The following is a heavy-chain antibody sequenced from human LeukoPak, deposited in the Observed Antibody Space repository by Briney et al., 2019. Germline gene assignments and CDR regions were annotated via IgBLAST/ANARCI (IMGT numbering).Heavy chain of an antibody. J-gene: IGHJ3*02. CDR1: GGSISSYY. V-gene: IGHV4-59*12. Sequence: SETLSLTCTVSGGSISSYYWSWIRQPPGKGLEWIGYIYYSGSTNYNPSLKSRVTISVDTSKNQFSLKLSSVTAADTAVYYCAREAPLRSSMVGGAFDIWGQGTMVTVSS. CDR3: AREAPLRSSMVGGAFDI. CDR2: IYYSGST. D-gene: IGHD1-26*01.